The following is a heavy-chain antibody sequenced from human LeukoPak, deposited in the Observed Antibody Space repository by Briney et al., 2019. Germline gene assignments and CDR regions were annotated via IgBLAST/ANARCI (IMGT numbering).Heavy chain of an antibody. D-gene: IGHD6-6*01. CDR3: ATKMGQLVQYNYYGMDV. Sequence: ASVKVSCKVSGYALTELSMHWVRQAPGKGLEWMGGFDLEDGETIYAQKFQGRVTMTEDISTDTVYMELSSLRSEDTAVYYCATKMGQLVQYNYYGMDVWGQGTTVTVSS. J-gene: IGHJ6*02. CDR2: FDLEDGET. CDR1: GYALTELS. V-gene: IGHV1-24*01.